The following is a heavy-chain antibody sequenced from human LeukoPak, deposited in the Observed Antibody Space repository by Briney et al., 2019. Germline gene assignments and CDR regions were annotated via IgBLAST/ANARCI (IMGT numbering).Heavy chain of an antibody. V-gene: IGHV1-46*01. J-gene: IGHJ4*02. CDR2: INPSGGST. CDR1: GYTFTSYY. D-gene: IGHD3-16*01. Sequence: ASVTVSCKASGYTFTSYYMHWVRQAPGQGLEWMGIINPSGGSTSYAQKFQGRVTMTRDTSTSTVYMELSSLRSEDTAVYYCVRSEAFGYLLRYWGQGTLVTVSS. CDR3: VRSEAFGYLLRY.